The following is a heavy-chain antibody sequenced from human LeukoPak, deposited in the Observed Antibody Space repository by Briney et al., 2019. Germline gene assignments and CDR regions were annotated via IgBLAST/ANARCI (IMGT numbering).Heavy chain of an antibody. CDR3: ARGSLAVAGSGVDV. J-gene: IGHJ6*02. CDR2: IGSSSGYI. Sequence: PGGSLRLSCAASGFTFSTYSMNWVRQAPGKGLEWVSSIGSSSGYIYHVDSVKGRFTISRDNAKNSLYLQMNSLRAEDTAVYYCARGSLAVAGSGVDVWGQGTTVTVSS. CDR1: GFTFSTYS. D-gene: IGHD6-19*01. V-gene: IGHV3-21*01.